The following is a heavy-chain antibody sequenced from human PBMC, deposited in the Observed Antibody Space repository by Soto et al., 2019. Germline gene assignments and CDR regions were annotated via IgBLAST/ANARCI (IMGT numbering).Heavy chain of an antibody. CDR3: ARVTGDAGYDFWSGYNDKYYFDY. J-gene: IGHJ4*02. D-gene: IGHD3-3*01. CDR2: ISSSSSTI. V-gene: IGHV3-48*02. CDR1: GFTFSSYR. Sequence: GGSLRLSCADSGFTFSSYRMNWVRQAPGKGLEWVSYISSSSSTIYYADSVKGRFTISRDNARNSLYLQMNSLRDEYTAMYYCARVTGDAGYDFWSGYNDKYYFDYWGQGTLVTVSS.